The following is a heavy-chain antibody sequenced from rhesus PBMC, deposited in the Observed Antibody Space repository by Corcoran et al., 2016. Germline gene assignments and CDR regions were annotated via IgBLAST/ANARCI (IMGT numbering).Heavy chain of an antibody. CDR2: ISFTCKTI. CDR3: TTAGTVLDYGLDS. Sequence: EVQLVESGGGLVQPGGSLRLSCAASGFTFSSYHMSWVRQAPGKGLGWVLYISFTCKTIYYADSVKGRFTSSRDNAKNSLSLQMSSLRAEDTAVYYCTTAGTVLDYGLDSWGQGVVVTVSS. CDR1: GFTFSSYH. D-gene: IGHD5-24*01. J-gene: IGHJ6*01. V-gene: IGHV3-136*01.